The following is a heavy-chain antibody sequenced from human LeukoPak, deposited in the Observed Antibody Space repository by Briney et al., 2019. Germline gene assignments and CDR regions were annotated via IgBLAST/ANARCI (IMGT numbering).Heavy chain of an antibody. Sequence: GGSLRLSCAASGFTFSSYSMNWVRQAPGKGLEWVSYISSGSSTTYYADSVKGRFTISRDNAKNSLYLQMNSLRAEDTAVYYCARDIIATPPGYWGQGTLVTVSS. D-gene: IGHD6-6*01. CDR3: ARDIIATPPGY. CDR1: GFTFSSYS. V-gene: IGHV3-48*01. CDR2: ISSGSSTT. J-gene: IGHJ4*02.